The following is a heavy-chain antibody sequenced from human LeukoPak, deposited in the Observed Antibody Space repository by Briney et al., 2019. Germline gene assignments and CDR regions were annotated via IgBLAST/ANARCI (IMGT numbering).Heavy chain of an antibody. D-gene: IGHD2-2*01. J-gene: IGHJ6*02. V-gene: IGHV1-69*04. CDR1: GGTFSSYA. CDR2: IIPILGIA. Sequence: SVKVSCKASGGTFSSYAISWVRQAPGQGLEWMGRIIPILGIANYAQKFQGRVTMTRDTSTSTVYMELSSLRSEDTAVYYCARAPGYCSSTSCSYYYGMDVWGQGTTVTVSS. CDR3: ARAPGYCSSTSCSYYYGMDV.